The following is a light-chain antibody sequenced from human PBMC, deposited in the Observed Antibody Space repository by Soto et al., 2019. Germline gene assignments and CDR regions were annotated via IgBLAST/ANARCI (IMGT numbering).Light chain of an antibody. CDR1: SSNIESNY. Sequence: QSVLTQPPSASGTPGHRVTISCSGGSSNIESNYVYWYQQLPGTAPKLLIYRNDQRPSGVPDRFSGSKSGTSASLAISGLRSEDEADYYCAAWDDRLSGPVFGGGTKVTV. J-gene: IGLJ2*01. V-gene: IGLV1-47*01. CDR2: RND. CDR3: AAWDDRLSGPV.